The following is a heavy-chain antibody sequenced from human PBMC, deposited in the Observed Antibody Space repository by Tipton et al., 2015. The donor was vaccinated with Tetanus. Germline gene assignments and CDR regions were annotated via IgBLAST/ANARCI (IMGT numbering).Heavy chain of an antibody. Sequence: SLRLSCAASGFTFDDHAMHWVRQAPGKGLEWVSSISSSSSYIYYADSVKGRFTISRDNAKNSLYLQMNSLRAEDTAVYYCARENGGYDYYYYYGMDVWGQGTTVTVSS. CDR1: GFTFDDHA. CDR3: ARENGGYDYYYYYGMDV. D-gene: IGHD5-12*01. J-gene: IGHJ6*02. V-gene: IGHV3-21*01. CDR2: ISSSSSYI.